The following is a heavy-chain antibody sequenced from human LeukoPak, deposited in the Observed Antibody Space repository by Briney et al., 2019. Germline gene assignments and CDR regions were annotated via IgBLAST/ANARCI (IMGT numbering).Heavy chain of an antibody. CDR3: ARDRYSGSYPLDY. J-gene: IGHJ4*02. Sequence: GGSLRLSCAASGFTFSDYYMSWIRQAPGKGLEWVSYISSSGSTIYYADSVKGRFTISRDNAKNSLYLQMHSLRADDTAVYYCARDRYSGSYPLDYWGQGTLVTVSS. D-gene: IGHD1-26*01. V-gene: IGHV3-11*01. CDR2: ISSSGSTI. CDR1: GFTFSDYY.